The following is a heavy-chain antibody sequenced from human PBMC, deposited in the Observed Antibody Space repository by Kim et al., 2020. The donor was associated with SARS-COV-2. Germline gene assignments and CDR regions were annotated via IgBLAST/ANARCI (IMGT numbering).Heavy chain of an antibody. CDR1: GGSISSYC. J-gene: IGHJ6*01. CDR3: ARGPFEYSTSSGYYFYGL. V-gene: IGHV4-59*13. CDR2: IYYSGST. D-gene: IGHD6-6*01. Sequence: SETLSLTCTVSGGSISSYCWSWIRQPPGKGLEWIGYIYYSGSTTYSPSLKSRVTISVDTSKKQFSLQLNSVTAADTAVYYCARGPFEYSTSSGYYFYGL.